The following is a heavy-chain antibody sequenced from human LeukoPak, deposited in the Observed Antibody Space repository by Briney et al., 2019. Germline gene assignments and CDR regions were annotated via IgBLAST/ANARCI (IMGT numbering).Heavy chain of an antibody. Sequence: SETLSLTCTVSGGSISSGGYYWSWIRQRPGKGVEWIGYIYYCGSTYYNPSLKSRVTISVDTSKNQFSLKLSSVTAADTAVYYCARALGGSQYDYRGQGTLVTVSS. D-gene: IGHD2-15*01. CDR2: IYYCGST. CDR3: ARALGGSQYDY. J-gene: IGHJ4*02. CDR1: GGSISSGGYY. V-gene: IGHV4-31*03.